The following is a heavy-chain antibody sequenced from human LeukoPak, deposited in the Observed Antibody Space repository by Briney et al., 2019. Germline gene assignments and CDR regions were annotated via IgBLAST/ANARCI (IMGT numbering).Heavy chain of an antibody. CDR3: AREAQTSMITFGGVIANYFDY. D-gene: IGHD3-16*02. J-gene: IGHJ4*02. CDR1: GYIFTNYA. V-gene: IGHV7-4-1*02. CDR2: INTNTGNP. Sequence: EASVKVSCKASGYIFTNYAMNWVRQAPGQGLEWMGWINTNTGNPTYAQGFTGRFVFSLDTSVSTAYLQISSLKAEDTAVYYCAREAQTSMITFGGVIANYFDYWGQGTLVTVSS.